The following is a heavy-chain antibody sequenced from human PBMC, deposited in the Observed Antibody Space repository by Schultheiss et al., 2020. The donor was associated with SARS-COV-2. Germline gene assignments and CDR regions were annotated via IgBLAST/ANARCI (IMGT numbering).Heavy chain of an antibody. CDR2: ISYSGST. CDR1: GGSFSGYY. D-gene: IGHD1-26*01. J-gene: IGHJ6*02. CDR3: AREKYSGSYYYYGMDV. V-gene: IGHV4-59*01. Sequence: SETLSLTCAVYGGSFSGYYWSWIRQPPEKGLEWIGYISYSGSTSYHPSLKSRVSISIDTSKSQFSLKLSSVTAADTAVYYCAREKYSGSYYYYGMDVWGQGTTVTVSS.